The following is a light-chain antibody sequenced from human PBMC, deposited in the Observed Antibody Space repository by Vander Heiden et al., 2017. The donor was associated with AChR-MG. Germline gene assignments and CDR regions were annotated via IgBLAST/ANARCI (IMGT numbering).Light chain of an antibody. CDR1: QYIENY. V-gene: IGKV3-20*01. CDR2: AAS. CDR3: QQFFDTPLS. J-gene: IGKJ4*01. Sequence: ETVLTQSPDTLSLSPGERATLSCRASQYIENYLAWYQHKPGQSPRLLIYAASSRASGIPDRFSATGSGTDFALTISRLEPEDFAVYYCQQFFDTPLSFGGGTKVEIK.